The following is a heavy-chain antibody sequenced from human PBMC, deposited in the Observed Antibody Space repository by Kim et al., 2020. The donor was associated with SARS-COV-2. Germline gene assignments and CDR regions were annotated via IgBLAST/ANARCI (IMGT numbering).Heavy chain of an antibody. Sequence: SETLSLTCTVSGGSISSYYWSWIRQPAGKGLEWIGRIYTSGSTNYNPSLKSRVTMSVDTSKNQFSLKLSSVTAADTAVYYCARDYDFWSGYYGKLDYWGQGTLVTVSS. CDR1: GGSISSYY. J-gene: IGHJ4*02. CDR3: ARDYDFWSGYYGKLDY. D-gene: IGHD3-3*01. CDR2: IYTSGST. V-gene: IGHV4-4*07.